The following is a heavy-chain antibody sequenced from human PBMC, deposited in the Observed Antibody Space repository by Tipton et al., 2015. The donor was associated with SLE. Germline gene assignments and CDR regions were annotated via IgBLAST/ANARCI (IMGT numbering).Heavy chain of an antibody. V-gene: IGHV4-34*01. D-gene: IGHD5-18*01. Sequence: TLSLTCAVYGGSFSGYYWSWIRQPPGKGLEWIGEINHSGSTNYNPSLQSRVTISVDTSKNQFSLKLSSVTAADTAVYYCARDSGVDTAMGSGFDIWGQGTMVTVSS. CDR3: ARDSGVDTAMGSGFDI. CDR1: GGSFSGYY. J-gene: IGHJ3*02. CDR2: INHSGST.